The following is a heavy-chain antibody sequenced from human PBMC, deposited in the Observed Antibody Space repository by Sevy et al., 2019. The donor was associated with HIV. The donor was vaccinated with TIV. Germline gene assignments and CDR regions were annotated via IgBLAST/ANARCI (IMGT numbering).Heavy chain of an antibody. CDR2: IIPILGIA. CDR1: GGTFSIYA. CDR3: ARGGTNYYDSSGYSQCHYDY. V-gene: IGHV1-69*04. J-gene: IGHJ4*02. D-gene: IGHD3-22*01. Sequence: ASVKVSCKASGGTFSIYAISWVRQAPGQGLEWMGRIIPILGIANYAQKFQGRVTITADKSTSTAYMELSSLRSEDTAVYYCARGGTNYYDSSGYSQCHYDYWGQGTLVTVSS.